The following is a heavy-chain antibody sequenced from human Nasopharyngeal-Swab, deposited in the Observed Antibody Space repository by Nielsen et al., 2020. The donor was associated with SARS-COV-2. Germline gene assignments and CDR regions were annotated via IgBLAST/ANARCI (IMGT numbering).Heavy chain of an antibody. V-gene: IGHV3-15*01. D-gene: IGHD3-10*01. CDR3: TTDLAITMVRGVMYYYYGMDV. CDR1: GFTFSNAW. J-gene: IGHJ6*02. Sequence: GESLKISCAASGFTFSNAWMSWVRQAPGKGLEWVGRIKSKTDGGTTDYAAPVKDRFTISRDDSKNTLYLQMNSLKTEDTAVYYCTTDLAITMVRGVMYYYYGMDVWGQGTTVTVSS. CDR2: IKSKTDGGTT.